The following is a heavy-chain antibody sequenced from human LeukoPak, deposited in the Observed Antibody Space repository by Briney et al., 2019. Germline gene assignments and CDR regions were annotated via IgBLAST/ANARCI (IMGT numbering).Heavy chain of an antibody. Sequence: SETLSLTCTVSDYSISSGYYWGWIRQPPGKGLEYIGSIYHSGSTNYNPSLKNRVTISVDKSKNQFSLKLSSVTAADTAVYYCALVVVAATSQFDYWGQGTLVTVSS. CDR2: IYHSGST. D-gene: IGHD2-15*01. V-gene: IGHV4-38-2*02. CDR1: DYSISSGYY. CDR3: ALVVVAATSQFDY. J-gene: IGHJ4*02.